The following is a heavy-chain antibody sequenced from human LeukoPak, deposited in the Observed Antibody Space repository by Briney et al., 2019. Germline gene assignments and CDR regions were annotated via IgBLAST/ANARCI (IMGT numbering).Heavy chain of an antibody. Sequence: SETLSLTCAVYGGSFSGYYWSWIRQPPGKGLEWIGEINHSGSTNYNPSLKSRVTISVDTSKNQFSLKLSSVTAADTAVYYCASRSNIVSHFDYWGQGTLVTVSS. CDR2: INHSGST. V-gene: IGHV4-34*01. CDR1: GGSFSGYY. CDR3: ASRSNIVSHFDY. D-gene: IGHD5/OR15-5a*01. J-gene: IGHJ4*02.